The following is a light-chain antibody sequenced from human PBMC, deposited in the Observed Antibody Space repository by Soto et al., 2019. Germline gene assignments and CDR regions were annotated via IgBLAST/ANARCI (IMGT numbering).Light chain of an antibody. Sequence: EIVMTQSPATLSVSPGERATLSCRASQSLSTNLAWYQQKPGQAPRLLIYRASTRATGIPARFSGSGSGTEFTLTISRLEPEDFAVYYCQQYGSSPYTFGQGTKLEIK. V-gene: IGKV3-15*01. CDR3: QQYGSSPYT. CDR1: QSLSTN. CDR2: RAS. J-gene: IGKJ2*01.